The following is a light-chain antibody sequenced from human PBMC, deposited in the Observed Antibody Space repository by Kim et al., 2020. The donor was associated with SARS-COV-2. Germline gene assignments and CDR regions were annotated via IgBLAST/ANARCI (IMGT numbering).Light chain of an antibody. CDR3: QQYGRSPTT. CDR1: QSVSSSY. CDR2: GAS. J-gene: IGKJ5*01. V-gene: IGKV3-20*01. Sequence: APGERASLSCRASQSVSSSYLAWYQHKPGQSPRLLIHGASSRATGVPDRFRGGGSGTDFTLTITRLEPEDFAVYYCQQYGRSPTTFGQGTRLEIK.